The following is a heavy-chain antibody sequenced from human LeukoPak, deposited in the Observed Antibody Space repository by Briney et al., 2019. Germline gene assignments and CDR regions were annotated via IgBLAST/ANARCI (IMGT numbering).Heavy chain of an antibody. CDR2: IYSTGST. Sequence: PSKTLSLTCTVSGGSISSYYWSWIRQPAGKGLEWIGRIYSTGSTNYNPSLKSRLTMSVDTSKNQFSLKLTSVTAADTAVYYCARAKDNYRGNDAFDIWGQGTMVTVSS. V-gene: IGHV4-4*07. D-gene: IGHD4/OR15-4a*01. CDR3: ARAKDNYRGNDAFDI. CDR1: GGSISSYY. J-gene: IGHJ3*02.